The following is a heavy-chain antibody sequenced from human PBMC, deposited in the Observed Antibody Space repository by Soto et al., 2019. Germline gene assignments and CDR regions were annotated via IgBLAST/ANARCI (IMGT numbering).Heavy chain of an antibody. CDR1: GFTFSSYG. Sequence: GGSLRLSCAASGFTFSSYGMHWVRQAPGKGLEWVAVIWYDGSNKYYADSVKGRFTISRDNSKNTLYLQMNSLRAEDTAVYYCARVGKAEYYFDYWGQGTLVTVSS. CDR3: ARVGKAEYYFDY. J-gene: IGHJ4*02. CDR2: IWYDGSNK. V-gene: IGHV3-33*01.